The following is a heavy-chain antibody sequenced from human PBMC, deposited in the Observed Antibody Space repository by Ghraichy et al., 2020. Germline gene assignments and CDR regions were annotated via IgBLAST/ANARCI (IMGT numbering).Heavy chain of an antibody. CDR3: ARDREMATIYFDY. Sequence: GSLNISCAASGFTFSSYSMNWVRQAPGKGLEWVSSISSSSSYIYYADSVKGRFTISRDNAKNSLYLQMNSLRAEDTAVYYCARDREMATIYFDYWGQGTLVTVSS. J-gene: IGHJ4*02. D-gene: IGHD5-24*01. CDR1: GFTFSSYS. CDR2: ISSSSSYI. V-gene: IGHV3-21*01.